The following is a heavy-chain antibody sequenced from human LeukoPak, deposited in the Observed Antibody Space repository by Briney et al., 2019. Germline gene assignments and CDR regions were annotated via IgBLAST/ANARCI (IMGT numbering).Heavy chain of an antibody. CDR1: GGTISSYA. CDR2: IFPILGIA. CDR3: ARGADTAMLDDYYYGMDV. Sequence: SVKVSCKASGGTISSYAISWLRQAIGQGLEWMGRIFPILGIANYAQQFQGRVTITADKSTSTAYMVLSSLRSEDTAVYYCARGADTAMLDDYYYGMDVWGQGTTVTVSS. D-gene: IGHD5-18*01. V-gene: IGHV1-69*04. J-gene: IGHJ6*02.